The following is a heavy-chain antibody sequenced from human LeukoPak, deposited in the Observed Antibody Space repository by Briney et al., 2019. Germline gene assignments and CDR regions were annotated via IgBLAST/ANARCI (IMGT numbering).Heavy chain of an antibody. V-gene: IGHV4-38-2*02. CDR2: IYHSGST. J-gene: IGHJ4*02. D-gene: IGHD3-10*01. CDR1: GYSISSGYY. CDR3: MSLGVVRGVTGFYFDY. Sequence: SEPPSLICTVSGYSISSGYYWGWIRQPPGKGLDGTGSIYHSGSTYYNPSLKSRVTISVDTSKNQFSLKLSSVTAADTAVYYCMSLGVVRGVTGFYFDYWGQGTLVTVSS.